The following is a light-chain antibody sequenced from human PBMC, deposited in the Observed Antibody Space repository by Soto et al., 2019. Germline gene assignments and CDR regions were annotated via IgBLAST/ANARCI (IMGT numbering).Light chain of an antibody. J-gene: IGKJ4*01. CDR2: KAS. V-gene: IGKV1-5*03. CDR1: QSISSW. Sequence: DIQMTQSPSTLSASVGNRVTITRRSSQSISSWMAWYQQKPGKATKLLIYKASSLEGGVPSRFSGSGSGTDFTLTISSLQPDDIATYYCQQYHSYSLTFGGGTKVDIK. CDR3: QQYHSYSLT.